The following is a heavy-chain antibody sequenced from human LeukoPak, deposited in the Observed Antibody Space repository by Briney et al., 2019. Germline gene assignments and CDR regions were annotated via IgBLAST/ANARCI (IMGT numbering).Heavy chain of an antibody. Sequence: GRSLRLSCVASGFMFSNYAMHWVRQAPGKGLEWVAVISYDGSNKYYADSVKGRFTISRDNSKNTLYLQMNSLRAEDTAVYYCARDGNLSGWCRWYYYMDVWGKGTTVTVSS. J-gene: IGHJ6*03. CDR3: ARDGNLSGWCRWYYYMDV. D-gene: IGHD6-19*01. CDR1: GFMFSNYA. V-gene: IGHV3-30*03. CDR2: ISYDGSNK.